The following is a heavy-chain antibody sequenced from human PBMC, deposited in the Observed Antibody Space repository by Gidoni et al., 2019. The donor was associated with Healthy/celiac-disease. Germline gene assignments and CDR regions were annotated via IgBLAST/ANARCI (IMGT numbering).Heavy chain of an antibody. CDR2: IYWDDDK. V-gene: IGHV2-5*02. D-gene: IGHD3-22*01. CDR3: AHSRMYYYDSSGYYYGRNNWFDP. CDR1: GFSLSTSGVG. J-gene: IGHJ5*02. Sequence: QITLKESGPTLVKPTQTLTLTCTFSGFSLSTSGVGVGWIRQPPGKALEWLALIYWDDDKRYSPSLKSRLTITKDTSKNQVVLTMTNMDPVDTATYYCAHSRMYYYDSSGYYYGRNNWFDPWGQGTLVTVSS.